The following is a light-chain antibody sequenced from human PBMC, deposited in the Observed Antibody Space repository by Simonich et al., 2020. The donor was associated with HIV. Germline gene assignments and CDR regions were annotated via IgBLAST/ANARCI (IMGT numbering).Light chain of an antibody. J-gene: IGKJ4*01. V-gene: IGKV3-11*01. Sequence: EIVMTQFPATLSVSPGERATLSCTASQSISSYLAWYQQKPGQAPRLLIYDASNRATGIPARFSGSGSWTDFTLTISSLEPEDFAVYYCQQRSNWLTFGGGTKVEIK. CDR2: DAS. CDR3: QQRSNWLT. CDR1: QSISSY.